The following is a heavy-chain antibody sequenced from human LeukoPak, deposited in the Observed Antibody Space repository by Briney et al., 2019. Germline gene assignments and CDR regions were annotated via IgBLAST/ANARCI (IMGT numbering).Heavy chain of an antibody. D-gene: IGHD3-22*01. CDR2: IYYSGST. Sequence: SETLSLTCTVSGGSISSYYWSWIRQPPGKGLEWIGYIYYSGSTNYNPSLKSRVTISVDTSKNQFSLKLSSVTAADTAVYYCARTSLYDNIPDYWGQGTLVTVSS. J-gene: IGHJ4*02. V-gene: IGHV4-59*01. CDR1: GGSISSYY. CDR3: ARTSLYDNIPDY.